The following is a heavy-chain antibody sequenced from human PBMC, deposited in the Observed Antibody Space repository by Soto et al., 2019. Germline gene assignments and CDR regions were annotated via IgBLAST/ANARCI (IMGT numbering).Heavy chain of an antibody. CDR3: AKGPSHLGYCSGGSCSPSFFDT. CDR2: ISWNSGSI. Sequence: GGSLRLSCAASGFTFDDYAMHWVRQAPGKGLEWVSGISWNSGSIGYADSVKGRFTISRDNAKNSLYLQMNSLRAEDTALYYCAKGPSHLGYCSGGSCSPSFFDTWGQGTLVTVSS. CDR1: GFTFDDYA. V-gene: IGHV3-9*01. J-gene: IGHJ4*02. D-gene: IGHD2-15*01.